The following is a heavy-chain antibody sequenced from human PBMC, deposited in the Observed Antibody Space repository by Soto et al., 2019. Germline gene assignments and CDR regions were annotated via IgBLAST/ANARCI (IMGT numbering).Heavy chain of an antibody. CDR1: GGSISSFNW. Sequence: QVQLKESGPGLVKPSETLSLTCAISGGSISSFNWWSWVRQPPGKGLEWIGQIYLGGSPTYIPSLSGRVTMSVDKSRNPFSLTLTSVTAADTAVYYCVRNGVGKGFDYWGQGTLVIVSS. CDR2: IYLGGSP. D-gene: IGHD1-26*01. J-gene: IGHJ4*02. CDR3: VRNGVGKGFDY. V-gene: IGHV4-4*02.